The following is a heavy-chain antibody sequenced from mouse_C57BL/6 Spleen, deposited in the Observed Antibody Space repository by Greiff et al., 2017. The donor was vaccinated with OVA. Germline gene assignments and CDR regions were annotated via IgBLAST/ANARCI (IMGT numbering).Heavy chain of an antibody. CDR1: GFTFSSYT. J-gene: IGHJ2*01. D-gene: IGHD2-3*01. CDR3: ARQGYYHYFDY. CDR2: ISGGGGNT. Sequence: EVMLVESGGGLVKPGGSLKLSCAASGFTFSSYTMSWVRQTPEKRLEWVATISGGGGNTYYPDSVKGRFTISRDNAKNTLYLQMSSLRSEDTALYYCARQGYYHYFDYWGQGTTLTVSS. V-gene: IGHV5-9*01.